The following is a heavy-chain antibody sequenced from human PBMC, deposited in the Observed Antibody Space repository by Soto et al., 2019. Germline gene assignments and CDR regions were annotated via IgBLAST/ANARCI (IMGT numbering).Heavy chain of an antibody. J-gene: IGHJ3*01. D-gene: IGHD3-16*01. V-gene: IGHV4-59*08. CDR3: ARHNLLWGAFDV. CDR1: GGTISSWY. CDR2: IYYSGST. Sequence: LSLTCTVSGGTISSWYWSWIRQPPGKGLEWIGYIYYSGSTNCNPSLKSRVTISVDTSKNQFSLKLSSVTAADTALYYCARHNLLWGAFDVWGRGSLVT.